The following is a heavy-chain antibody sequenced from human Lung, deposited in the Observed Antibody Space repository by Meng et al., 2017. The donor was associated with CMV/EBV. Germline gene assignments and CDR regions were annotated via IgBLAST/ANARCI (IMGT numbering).Heavy chain of an antibody. J-gene: IGHJ4*02. CDR2: IYHSGST. D-gene: IGHD2-21*02. V-gene: IGHV4-4*02. Sequence: QGPLQESRPGPVKPSGTLSLTCSVSGGSISSSNWWSWVRQPPGKGLEWIGEIYHSGSTNYNPSLKSRVTISVDKSKNQFSLKLSSVTAADTAVYYCARVVTALWGYYFDYWGQGTLVTVSS. CDR1: GGSISSSNW. CDR3: ARVVTALWGYYFDY.